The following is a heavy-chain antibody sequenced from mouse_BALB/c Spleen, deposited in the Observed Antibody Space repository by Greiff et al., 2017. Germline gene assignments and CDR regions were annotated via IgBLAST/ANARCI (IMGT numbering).Heavy chain of an antibody. V-gene: IGHV5-6-4*01. Sequence: EVQRVESGGGLVKPGGSLKLSCAASGFTFSSYTMSWVRQTPEKRLEWVATISSGGSYTYYPDSVKGRFTITRDNAKNTLYLHMSSLKSEDTAMYYCTRDRFTVLDYAMDDWGQGTSVTVSA. CDR1: GFTFSSYT. CDR2: ISSGGSYT. J-gene: IGHJ4*01. CDR3: TRDRFTVLDYAMDD.